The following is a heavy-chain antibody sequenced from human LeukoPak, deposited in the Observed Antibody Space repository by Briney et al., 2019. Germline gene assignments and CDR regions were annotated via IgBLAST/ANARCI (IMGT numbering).Heavy chain of an antibody. V-gene: IGHV1-18*01. Sequence: ASVKVSCKASGYTFTSYGISWVRQAPGQGLEWMGWISAYNGNTNYAQKLQGRVTMTTDTSTSTAYMELRSLRSDDTAVYYCARVAMIVVVMDAADYWGQGTLVTVYS. CDR2: ISAYNGNT. CDR3: ARVAMIVVVMDAADY. CDR1: GYTFTSYG. D-gene: IGHD3-22*01. J-gene: IGHJ4*02.